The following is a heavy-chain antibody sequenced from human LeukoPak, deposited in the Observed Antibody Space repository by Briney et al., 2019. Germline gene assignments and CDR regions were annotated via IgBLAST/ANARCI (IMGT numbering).Heavy chain of an antibody. J-gene: IGHJ6*03. CDR1: GYTFTDYH. Sequence: GASVKVSCKASGYTFTDYHMHWVRQAPGQGLEWMGRINPNSGDTNSPQKFQGRVTMTRDTSITTAYMELSSLTSDDTAVYFCARSAGHCNDGVCFTDYYMDVWGKGTTVTVSS. CDR3: ARSAGHCNDGVCFTDYYMDV. V-gene: IGHV1-2*06. CDR2: INPNSGDT. D-gene: IGHD2-8*01.